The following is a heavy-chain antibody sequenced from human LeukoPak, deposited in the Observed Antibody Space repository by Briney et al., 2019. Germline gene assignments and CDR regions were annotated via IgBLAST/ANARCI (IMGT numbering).Heavy chain of an antibody. CDR2: IKQDGSEK. V-gene: IGHV3-7*01. CDR3: VGIADAFDI. J-gene: IGHJ3*02. Sequence: GGSLRLSCGASGFTFSSNWMSWVRQAPGKGLEWVANIKQDGSEKYYVDSVKGRFTISRDNAKNSLYLQMNSLRAEDTAVYYCVGIADAFDIWGQGTMVTVSS. CDR1: GFTFSSNW. D-gene: IGHD6-13*01.